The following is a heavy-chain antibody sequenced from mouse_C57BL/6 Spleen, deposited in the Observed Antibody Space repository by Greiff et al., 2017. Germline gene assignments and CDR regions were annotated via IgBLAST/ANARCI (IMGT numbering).Heavy chain of an antibody. D-gene: IGHD1-1*01. CDR2: IDPEDGET. CDR1: GFNIKDYY. J-gene: IGHJ4*01. Sequence: VQLQQSGAELVKPGASVKLSCTASGFNIKDYYMHWVKQRTEQGLEWIGRIDPEDGETKYAPKFQGKATIPADTSSNTAYLQLSSLTSEDAAVYYCARGYGSSYDAMDYWGQGTSVTVSS. V-gene: IGHV14-2*01. CDR3: ARGYGSSYDAMDY.